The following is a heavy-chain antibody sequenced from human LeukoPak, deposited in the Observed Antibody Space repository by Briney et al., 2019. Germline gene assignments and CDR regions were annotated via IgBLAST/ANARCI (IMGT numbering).Heavy chain of an antibody. Sequence: GGSLRLSCAASGFTFSTYWMHWVRQAPGKGLVWVSLINSDGGVTNYADSVKGRFTISRDNAKNTLYLQVNSLRVEDTAVYYCTRGGSSPDYWGQGTLVTVSS. J-gene: IGHJ4*02. D-gene: IGHD6-6*01. CDR2: INSDGGVT. CDR3: TRGGSSPDY. CDR1: GFTFSTYW. V-gene: IGHV3-74*01.